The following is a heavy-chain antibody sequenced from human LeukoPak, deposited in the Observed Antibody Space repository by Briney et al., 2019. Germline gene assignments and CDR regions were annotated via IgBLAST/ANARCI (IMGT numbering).Heavy chain of an antibody. Sequence: NPSETLSLTCAVYGGSFSGYYWSWIRQPPGKGLEWIGEINHSGSTNYNPSLKSRVTISVDTSKNQFSLKLSSVTAADTAVYYCARGRVQAAITDPTRVEPHFDYWGQGTLVTVSS. J-gene: IGHJ4*02. CDR3: ARGRVQAAITDPTRVEPHFDY. V-gene: IGHV4-34*01. D-gene: IGHD2-2*02. CDR1: GGSFSGYY. CDR2: INHSGST.